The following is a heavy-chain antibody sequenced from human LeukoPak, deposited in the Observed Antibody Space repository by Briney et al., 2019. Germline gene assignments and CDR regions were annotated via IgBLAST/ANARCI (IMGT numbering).Heavy chain of an antibody. Sequence: SETLSLTCTVSGGSIIGSYWSWIRQPPGKGLEWIGYIYYSGSTNYNPSLKSRVTISVDTSKNQFSLKLSSVTAADTAVYYCARGRARDSSGYPNYWGQGTLVTVSS. V-gene: IGHV4-59*01. D-gene: IGHD3-22*01. CDR3: ARGRARDSSGYPNY. CDR1: GGSIIGSY. J-gene: IGHJ4*02. CDR2: IYYSGST.